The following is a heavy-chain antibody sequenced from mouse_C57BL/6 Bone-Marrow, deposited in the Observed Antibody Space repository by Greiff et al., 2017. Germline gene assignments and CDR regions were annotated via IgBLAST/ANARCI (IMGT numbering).Heavy chain of an antibody. D-gene: IGHD2-2*01. Sequence: VQLQQPGAELVKPGASVKLSCKASGYTFTSYWMQWVKQRPGQGLEWIGEIDPSDSYTNYNQKFKGKATLTVDTSSSTAYMQLSSLTSEDSAVYYCARGGSTMVTTRAYWGQGTLVTVSA. V-gene: IGHV1-50*01. CDR3: ARGGSTMVTTRAY. CDR1: GYTFTSYW. CDR2: IDPSDSYT. J-gene: IGHJ3*01.